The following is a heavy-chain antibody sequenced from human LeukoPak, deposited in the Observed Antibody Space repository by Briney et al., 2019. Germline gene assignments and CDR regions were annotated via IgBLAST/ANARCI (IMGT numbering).Heavy chain of an antibody. CDR1: GGSITNYF. V-gene: IGHV4-59*01. J-gene: IGHJ4*02. CDR2: IYYNGST. D-gene: IGHD1-26*01. Sequence: PSETLSLTCTVSGGSITNYFWSWIRQPPGKGLEWIGFIYYNGSTNYNPSLESRVTISVDTSKNQFSLKLSSVTAADTAVYYCARARVGARAFGRGTIYFDYWGQGTLVTVSS. CDR3: ARARVGARAFGRGTIYFDY.